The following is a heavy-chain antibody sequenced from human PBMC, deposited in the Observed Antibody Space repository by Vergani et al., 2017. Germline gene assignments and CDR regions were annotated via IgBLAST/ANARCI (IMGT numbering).Heavy chain of an antibody. Sequence: QVRLEESGPGLVKPSETLSLTCSVSGYSIGSGFYWAWIRQSPGEGLQWLTSIHNRGKTYHNPSLKSRVSVSLDTSKNRFSLNLNSVTAADTAIYYCARDERRPWGNSWARFEYWGLGIPVTVSS. J-gene: IGHJ4*02. D-gene: IGHD6-13*01. V-gene: IGHV4-38-2*02. CDR2: IHNRGKT. CDR3: ARDERRPWGNSWARFEY. CDR1: GYSIGSGFY.